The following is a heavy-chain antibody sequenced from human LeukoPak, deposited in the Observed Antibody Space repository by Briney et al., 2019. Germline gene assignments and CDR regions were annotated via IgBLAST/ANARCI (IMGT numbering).Heavy chain of an antibody. V-gene: IGHV3-23*01. CDR2: ISGSGGST. CDR1: GFTFTNYA. Sequence: PWGSLRLSCAASGFTFTNYAMSWVRQAPGKGLEWVLGISGSGGSTYYADSVKGRFTISRDNSRNTLYLQMNSLRAEDTAVYYCAKDQDYYDSGGIDYWGQGTLVTVSS. D-gene: IGHD3-10*01. CDR3: AKDQDYYDSGGIDY. J-gene: IGHJ4*02.